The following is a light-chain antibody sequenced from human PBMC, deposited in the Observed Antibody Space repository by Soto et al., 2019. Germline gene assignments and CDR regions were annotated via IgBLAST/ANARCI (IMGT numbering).Light chain of an antibody. Sequence: QSALTQPASVSGSPGQSFTISCTGTSSDIGGSDFVSWYQHHPGKAPKLLIYDASDRPSGISDRFSGSKSGNTASLTISGLQAEDEADYYCSSFSRSATPMVFGGGTKLTVL. CDR3: SSFSRSATPMV. J-gene: IGLJ2*01. CDR1: SSDIGGSDF. V-gene: IGLV2-14*03. CDR2: DAS.